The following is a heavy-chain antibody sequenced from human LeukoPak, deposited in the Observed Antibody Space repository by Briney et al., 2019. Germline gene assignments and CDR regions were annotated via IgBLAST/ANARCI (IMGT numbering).Heavy chain of an antibody. V-gene: IGHV3-15*01. CDR2: IKSKTDGGTT. CDR3: TTYTVVVPAAVLTDY. J-gene: IGHJ4*02. D-gene: IGHD2-2*01. CDR1: GFTFSNAW. Sequence: GGSLRLSXAASGFTFSNAWMSWVSQAPGKGLEWVGRIKSKTDGGTTDYAAPVKGRFTISRDDSKNTLYPQMNSLKTEDTAVYYCTTYTVVVPAAVLTDYWGQGTLVTVSS.